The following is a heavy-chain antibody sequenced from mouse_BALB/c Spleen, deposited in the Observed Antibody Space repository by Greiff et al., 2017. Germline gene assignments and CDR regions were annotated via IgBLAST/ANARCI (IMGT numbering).Heavy chain of an antibody. D-gene: IGHD2-3*01. CDR3: ARLYDGYLYAMDY. CDR2: IWGDGST. CDR1: GFSLTGYG. V-gene: IGHV2-6-7*01. Sequence: VKLMESGPGLVAPSQSLSITCTVSGFSLTGYGVNWVRQPPGKGLEWLGMIWGDGSTDYNSALKSRLSISKDNSKSQVFLKMNSLQTDDTARYYCARLYDGYLYAMDYWGQGTSVTVSS. J-gene: IGHJ4*01.